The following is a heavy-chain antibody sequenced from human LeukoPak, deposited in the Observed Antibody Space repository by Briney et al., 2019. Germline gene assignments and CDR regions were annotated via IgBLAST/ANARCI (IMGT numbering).Heavy chain of an antibody. CDR3: ARLTNYDFWSGYYRTFDY. D-gene: IGHD3-3*01. V-gene: IGHV4-39*01. CDR1: GGSISSSSYY. CDR2: IYYSGST. J-gene: IGHJ4*02. Sequence: SETLSLTCTVSGGSISSSSYYWRWIRQPPGKGLEWIGSIYYSGSTYYNPSLKSRVTISVDTSKNQFSLKLSSVTAADTAVYYCARLTNYDFWSGYYRTFDYWGQGTLVTVSS.